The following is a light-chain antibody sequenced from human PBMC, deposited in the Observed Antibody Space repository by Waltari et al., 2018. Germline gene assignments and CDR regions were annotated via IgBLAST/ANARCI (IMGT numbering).Light chain of an antibody. J-gene: IGLJ2*01. CDR3: CSYAANKVV. Sequence: QSDLTQPRSVSGFPEQSVTISCTGSSGDVGGSTSVSWYQQIPGKAPKLIIYDVSKRPSGVPDRVSGSMSDNTASLTVSGLQAEDEAAYFCCSYAANKVVFGGGTRLTVL. V-gene: IGLV2-11*01. CDR2: DVS. CDR1: SGDVGGSTS.